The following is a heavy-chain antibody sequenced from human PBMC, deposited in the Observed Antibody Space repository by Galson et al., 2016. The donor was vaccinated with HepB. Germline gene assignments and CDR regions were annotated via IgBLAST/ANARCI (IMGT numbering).Heavy chain of an antibody. V-gene: IGHV1-69*13. D-gene: IGHD2-2*01. CDR2: LIPIFSTP. CDR3: RVAVPAAGFDY. J-gene: IGHJ4*02. Sequence: SVKVSCKASGGPFSNYAMTWVRQAPGQGLEWMGGLIPIFSTPQYPQKFQGRVTITADESTSTAYMELSSLTSEDTAVYYCRVAVPAAGFDYWGQGTLVTVSS. CDR1: GGPFSNYA.